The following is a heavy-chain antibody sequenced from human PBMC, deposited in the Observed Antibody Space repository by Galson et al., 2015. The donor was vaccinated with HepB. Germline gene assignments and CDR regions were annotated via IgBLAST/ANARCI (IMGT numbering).Heavy chain of an antibody. CDR3: ARAGNYRFDF. D-gene: IGHD3-3*01. CDR2: INSDGNTI. Sequence: SLRLSCAASGFTFSTSWVHWVRQAPREGLMWVSRINSDGNTIDYADSVRGRFTISRDNAKNTLYLQMSSLRADDTAIYYCARAGNYRFDFWGQGTLVTVSS. J-gene: IGHJ4*02. V-gene: IGHV3-74*01. CDR1: GFTFSTSW.